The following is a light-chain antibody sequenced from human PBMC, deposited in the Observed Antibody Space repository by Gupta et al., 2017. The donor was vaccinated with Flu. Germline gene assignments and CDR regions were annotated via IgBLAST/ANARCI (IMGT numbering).Light chain of an antibody. CDR1: TFGNKY. J-gene: IGLJ3*02. Sequence: GKTTKITGSGTTFGNKYTCWYHQTPAQAPVLLIFKESSRRSGIPERFSGANSGTTVTLTISWVQAEEEAAYYCHSADDSGNNVLFGGGTRLTV. CDR3: HSADDSGNNVL. CDR2: KES. V-gene: IGLV3-25*01.